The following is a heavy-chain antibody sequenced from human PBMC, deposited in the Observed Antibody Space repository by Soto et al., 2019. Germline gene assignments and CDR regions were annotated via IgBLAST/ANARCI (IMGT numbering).Heavy chain of an antibody. Sequence: PSENLSLTCSIYSGSFSGYYWSWIRQPPGRGLEWIGEISQSGNTNYSPSLKSRVSISIDTSKKQFSLNLASVSAADTAVYYCARAPILLGSSQTSRDGWGKGSLGTVYS. V-gene: IGHV4-34*01. CDR1: SGSFSGYY. CDR2: ISQSGNT. CDR3: ARAPILLGSSQTSRDG. D-gene: IGHD2-15*01. J-gene: IGHJ4*02.